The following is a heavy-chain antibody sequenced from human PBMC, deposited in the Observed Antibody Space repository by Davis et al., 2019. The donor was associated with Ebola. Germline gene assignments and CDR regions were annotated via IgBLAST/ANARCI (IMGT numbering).Heavy chain of an antibody. CDR2: IYYSGST. V-gene: IGHV4-61*01. CDR3: ARHGSAIYDNDAFDI. D-gene: IGHD2-21*01. J-gene: IGHJ3*02. CDR1: GGSVSSGSYY. Sequence: SETLSLTCTVSGGSVSSGSYYWSWIRQPPGKGLEWIGYIYYSGSTNYNPSLKSRVTISVDTSKNQFSLKLSSVTAADTAVYYCARHGSAIYDNDAFDIWGQGTMVTVSS.